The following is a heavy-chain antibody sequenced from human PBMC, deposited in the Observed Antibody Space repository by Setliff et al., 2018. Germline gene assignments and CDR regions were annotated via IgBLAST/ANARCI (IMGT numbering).Heavy chain of an antibody. CDR1: GFTLSSYR. Sequence: PGGSLRLSCAASGFTLSSYRMHWVRQAPGKGLEWVAVIWDDGGNTYHADSLKGRFTISRDNSKNTLYLQMNSLRPEDTAVYYCARTCSGSGCYAGLESWGQGTPVTVSS. CDR3: ARTCSGSGCYAGLES. CDR2: IWDDGGNT. J-gene: IGHJ4*02. V-gene: IGHV3-33*08. D-gene: IGHD2-15*01.